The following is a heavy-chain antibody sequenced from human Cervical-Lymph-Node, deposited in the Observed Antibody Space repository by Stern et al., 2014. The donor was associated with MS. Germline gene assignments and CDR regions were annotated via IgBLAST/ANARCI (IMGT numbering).Heavy chain of an antibody. Sequence: VHLVESGGGVVQPGRSLRLSCSPSGFAFSTYGMHWVRQAPGKGLEWVTLISFDGSTTYYADSVKGRFTISRDNPKNTLYLQMKSLRGEDTAVYYCARGSDWYPLDYWGQGTLVTVSS. CDR3: ARGSDWYPLDY. D-gene: IGHD6-19*01. J-gene: IGHJ4*02. CDR2: ISFDGSTT. CDR1: GFAFSTYG. V-gene: IGHV3-30*03.